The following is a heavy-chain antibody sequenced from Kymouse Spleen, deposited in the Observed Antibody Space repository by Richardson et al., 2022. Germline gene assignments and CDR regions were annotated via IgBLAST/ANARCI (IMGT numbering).Heavy chain of an antibody. CDR2: ISWNSGSI. CDR3: AKDRGSSSSGCDY. V-gene: IGHV3-9*01. D-gene: IGHD6-6*01. CDR1: GFTFDDYA. Sequence: EVQLVESGGGLVQPGRSLRLSCAASGFTFDDYAMHWVRQAPGKGLEWVSGISWNSGSIGYADSVKGRFTISRDNAKNSLYLQMNSLRAEDTALYYCAKDRGSSSSGCDYWGQGTLVTVSS. J-gene: IGHJ4*02.